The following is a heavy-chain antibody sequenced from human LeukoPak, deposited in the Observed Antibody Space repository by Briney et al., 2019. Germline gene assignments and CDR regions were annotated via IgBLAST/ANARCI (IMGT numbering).Heavy chain of an antibody. CDR2: TNLHGTTV. Sequence: PGGSLRLSCGVSGLSFSNYLMHWVRQAPGKGLVWVARTNLHGTTVDYADSVKGRFTISRDNAKNTLFLQMNSLRAEDTAVYYCASAYTYVRLGDHWGQGTLVTVSS. CDR1: GLSFSNYL. J-gene: IGHJ4*02. CDR3: ASAYTYVRLGDH. V-gene: IGHV3-74*01. D-gene: IGHD3-16*01.